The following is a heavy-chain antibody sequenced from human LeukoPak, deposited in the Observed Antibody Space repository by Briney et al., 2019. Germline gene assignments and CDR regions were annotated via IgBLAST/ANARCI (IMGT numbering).Heavy chain of an antibody. CDR2: ISAYNGNT. D-gene: IGHD6-19*01. CDR1: GYTFTSYG. CDR3: ARGYDWASGWYGLKDY. Sequence: ASVKVSCKASGYTFTSYGISWVRQAPGQGLEGTGWISAYNGNTNYAQKLQGRVTMTTDTSTSTAYTELRSLRSDDTAVYYCARGYDWASGWYGLKDYWGQGTLVTVSS. J-gene: IGHJ4*02. V-gene: IGHV1-18*01.